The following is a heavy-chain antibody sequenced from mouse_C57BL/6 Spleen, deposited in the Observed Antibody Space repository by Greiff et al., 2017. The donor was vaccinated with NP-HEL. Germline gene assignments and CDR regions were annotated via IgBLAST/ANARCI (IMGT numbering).Heavy chain of an antibody. J-gene: IGHJ4*01. V-gene: IGHV1-69*01. D-gene: IGHD2-5*01. CDR3: ARSNYVDYAMDY. Sequence: QVQLKQPGAELVMPGASVKLSCKASGYTFTSYWMHWVKQRPGQGLEWIGEIDPSDSYTNYNQKFKGKSTLTVDKSSSTAYMQLSSLTSEDSAVYYCARSNYVDYAMDYWGQGTSVTVSS. CDR2: IDPSDSYT. CDR1: GYTFTSYW.